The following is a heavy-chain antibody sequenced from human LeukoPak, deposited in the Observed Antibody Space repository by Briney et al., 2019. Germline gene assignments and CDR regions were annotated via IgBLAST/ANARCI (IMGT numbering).Heavy chain of an antibody. CDR3: ARGPAYYYGSGSPHRFDY. D-gene: IGHD3-10*01. CDR1: GYTFTGYY. Sequence: ASAKDSCKASGYTFTGYYMHWVRQAPGQGLEWMGWINPNSGGTNYAQKFQGRVTMTRDTSISTAYMELSRLRSDDTAVYYCARGPAYYYGSGSPHRFDYWGQGTLVTVSS. V-gene: IGHV1-2*02. J-gene: IGHJ4*02. CDR2: INPNSGGT.